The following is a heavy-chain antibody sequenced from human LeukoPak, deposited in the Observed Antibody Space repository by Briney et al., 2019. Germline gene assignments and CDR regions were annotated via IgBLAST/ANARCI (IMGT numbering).Heavy chain of an antibody. CDR1: GFTFSSYW. CDR2: INSDGSST. J-gene: IGHJ4*02. V-gene: IGHV3-74*01. CDR3: ARDRDGYNGFDY. D-gene: IGHD5-24*01. Sequence: GGSLRLSCAASGFTFSSYWMHWVRQAPGKGLVWVSRINSDGSSTSYADSVKGRSTISRDNAKNTLYLQMNSLRAEDTAVYYCARDRDGYNGFDYWGQGTLVTVSS.